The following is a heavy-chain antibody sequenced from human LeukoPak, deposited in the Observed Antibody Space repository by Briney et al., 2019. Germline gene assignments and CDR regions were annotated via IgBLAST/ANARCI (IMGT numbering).Heavy chain of an antibody. V-gene: IGHV3-30*04. CDR1: GFTFSTYA. CDR3: ARGGGERWLGKTFDC. D-gene: IGHD6-19*01. CDR2: ISRDGSNK. J-gene: IGHJ4*02. Sequence: GSSLSLSCAASGFTFSTYAMHWVRQAPGKGLEWVASISRDGSNKYYADSVKGRFIISRDNSKNTPYLQMNSLRVEDTGVYYCARGGGERWLGKTFDCWGQGTLVTVSS.